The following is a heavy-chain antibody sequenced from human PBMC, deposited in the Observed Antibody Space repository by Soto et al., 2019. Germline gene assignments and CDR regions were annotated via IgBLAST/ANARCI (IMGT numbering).Heavy chain of an antibody. CDR2: IIPIFGTA. CDR3: ARDRSHSSAYWWLDY. Sequence: EASVKVSCKASGGTFSSYAISWVRQAPGQGLEWTGGIIPIFGTANYAQKFQGRVTITADESTSTAYMELSSLRSEDTAMYYCARDRSHSSAYWWLDYWGQGTQVTVSS. V-gene: IGHV1-69*13. CDR1: GGTFSSYA. D-gene: IGHD3-22*01. J-gene: IGHJ4*02.